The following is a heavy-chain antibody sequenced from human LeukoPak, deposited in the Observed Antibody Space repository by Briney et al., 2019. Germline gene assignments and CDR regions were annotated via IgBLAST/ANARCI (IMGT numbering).Heavy chain of an antibody. Sequence: GSLRLSXXXXGFRFXDYWMSWMRQAPGKGLEWVANIKYDGEEEYYVDSVKGRFTISRDNAKNSLYLQLNSLRVEDTAVYYCRSGGAAPGAFDNWGQGTLVTVSP. CDR1: GFRFXDYW. V-gene: IGHV3-7*01. CDR3: RSGGAAPGAFDN. CDR2: IKYDGEEE. J-gene: IGHJ4*02. D-gene: IGHD6-13*01.